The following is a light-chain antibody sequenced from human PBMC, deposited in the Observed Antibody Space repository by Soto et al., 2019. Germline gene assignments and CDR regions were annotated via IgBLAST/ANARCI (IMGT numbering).Light chain of an antibody. CDR1: QNVGSR. V-gene: IGKV3-15*01. J-gene: IGKJ4*01. CDR3: QQYGSSPLT. Sequence: EIVMTQSPTTLSVSPGERVTLSCRASQNVGSRVGWYQQRPGQAPRLLIYGASSRATGIPVRFTGSGSGTDFTLTIGSLQSEDFAVYYCQQYGSSPLTFGGGTKVDIK. CDR2: GAS.